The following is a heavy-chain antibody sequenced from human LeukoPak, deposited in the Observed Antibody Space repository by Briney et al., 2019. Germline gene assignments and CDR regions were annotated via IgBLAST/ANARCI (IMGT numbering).Heavy chain of an antibody. CDR1: GGTFSSYA. CDR3: ATSWYSYGPFDY. Sequence: SVKVSCKASGGTFSSYAISWVRQAPGQGLEWMGGIIPIFGTANYAQKFQGRVTITADGSTSTAYMELSSLRSEDTAVYYCATSWYSYGPFDYWGQGTLVTVSS. V-gene: IGHV1-69*13. J-gene: IGHJ4*02. CDR2: IIPIFGTA. D-gene: IGHD5-18*01.